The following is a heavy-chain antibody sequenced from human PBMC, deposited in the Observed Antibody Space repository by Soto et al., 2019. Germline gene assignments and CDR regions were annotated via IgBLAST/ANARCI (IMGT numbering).Heavy chain of an antibody. D-gene: IGHD3-3*01. CDR3: ARWSYLDY. CDR1: GFSFGSYA. CDR2: ISGSDGKT. V-gene: IGHV3-23*01. J-gene: IGHJ4*02. Sequence: GGSLRLSCAASGFSFGSYALSWVRQAPGKGLEWVSTISGSDGKTFYADSVRGRFSISRDTSQSTLYLQMNSLRADDTAMYYCARWSYLDYWGQGTRVTVSS.